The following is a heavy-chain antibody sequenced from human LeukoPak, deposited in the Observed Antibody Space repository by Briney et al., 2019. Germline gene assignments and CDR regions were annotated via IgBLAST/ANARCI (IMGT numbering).Heavy chain of an antibody. CDR1: GYTFTGYY. CDR2: INPNSGGT. V-gene: IGHV1-2*02. Sequence: GASVKVSCKASGYTFTGYYMHWVRQAPGQGLEWMGWINPNSGGTNYAQKFQGRVTMTRDTSISTAYMELSRLRSDDTAVYYCARDRAYGSGSLNWFDPWGQGTLVTVSS. D-gene: IGHD3-10*01. J-gene: IGHJ5*02. CDR3: ARDRAYGSGSLNWFDP.